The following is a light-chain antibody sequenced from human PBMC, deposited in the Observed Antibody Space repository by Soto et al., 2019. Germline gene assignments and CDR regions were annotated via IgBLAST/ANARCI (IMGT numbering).Light chain of an antibody. CDR3: QQYNNWPPWT. CDR1: QSVSSD. V-gene: IGKV3-15*01. J-gene: IGKJ1*01. Sequence: EIVMTQSPATLSVSAGERVTLSCRASQSVSSDLAWYQQKPGQAPRLLIYGASTRATGIPARFSGSGSGTEFILTISSLQSEDFAVYYCQQYNNWPPWTFGQGTKVEIK. CDR2: GAS.